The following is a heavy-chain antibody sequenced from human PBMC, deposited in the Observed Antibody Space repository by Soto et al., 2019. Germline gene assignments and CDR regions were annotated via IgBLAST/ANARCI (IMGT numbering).Heavy chain of an antibody. CDR3: ARVKGTHSYDSSADDS. CDR1: GGTFSSYA. CDR2: IIPIFGTA. V-gene: IGHV1-69*06. D-gene: IGHD3-22*01. Sequence: SVKVSCKASGGTFSSYAISWVRQAPGQGLEWMGGIIPIFGTANYAQKFQGRVTITADKSTSTAYMELSSLRSEDTAVYYCARVKGTHSYDSSADDSWGQGTLVPLSS. J-gene: IGHJ4*02.